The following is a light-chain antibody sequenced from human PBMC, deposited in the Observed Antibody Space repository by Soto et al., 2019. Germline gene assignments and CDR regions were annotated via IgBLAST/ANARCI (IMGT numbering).Light chain of an antibody. J-gene: IGLJ2*01. CDR1: SSNIEHNY. CDR2: DNN. CDR3: GTWDSSLSAGV. V-gene: IGLV1-51*01. Sequence: QSVLTQPPSVSAAPGQKVTISCSGSSSNIEHNYVSWYQQLPGTAPKLLIYDNNKRPSGIPDRFSGSKSGTSATLGITGLQTGDEAVYYCGTWDSSLSAGVFGGGTKLTVL.